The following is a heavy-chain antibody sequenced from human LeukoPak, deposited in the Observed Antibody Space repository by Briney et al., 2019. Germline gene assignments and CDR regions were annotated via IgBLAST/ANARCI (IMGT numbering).Heavy chain of an antibody. CDR1: GFTFSNYG. D-gene: IGHD6-13*01. CDR3: AKDPRRYSRTGGYFDY. V-gene: IGHV3-30*18. Sequence: SGGSLRLSCAASGFTFSNYGMHWVRQAPGRGLEWVAFTSYDGSNKYYADSVKGRFTISRDNSKNTLYLQMNSLRAEDTAVYYCAKDPRRYSRTGGYFDYWGQGTLVTVSS. J-gene: IGHJ4*02. CDR2: TSYDGSNK.